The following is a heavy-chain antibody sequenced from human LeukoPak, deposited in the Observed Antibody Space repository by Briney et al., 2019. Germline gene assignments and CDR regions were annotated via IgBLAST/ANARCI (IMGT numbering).Heavy chain of an antibody. D-gene: IGHD5-24*01. V-gene: IGHV4-59*12. CDR1: GGSISNYY. CDR2: IYYSGST. J-gene: IGHJ4*02. Sequence: SETLSLTCTVSGGSISNYYWSWIRQPPGKGLEWVGYIYYSGSTNYNPSLKSRVAISVDTSKNQFSLKLSSVTAADTAVYYCARNRDGYNSFDYWGQGTLVTVSS. CDR3: ARNRDGYNSFDY.